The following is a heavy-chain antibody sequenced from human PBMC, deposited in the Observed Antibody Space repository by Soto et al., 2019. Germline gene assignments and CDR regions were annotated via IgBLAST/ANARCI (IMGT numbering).Heavy chain of an antibody. CDR1: GASVSTTSYY. Sequence: SETLSLTCTVSGASVSTTSYYWAWIRQSPGEGLQWIGSAYFSGNSYYNPSLRSRLFISLNLSKNELSLELTSVTAADTAIYFCARHAHYCNGFDVWGQGTTVTVSS. V-gene: IGHV4-39*01. J-gene: IGHJ6*02. CDR3: ARHAHYCNGFDV. CDR2: AYFSGNS.